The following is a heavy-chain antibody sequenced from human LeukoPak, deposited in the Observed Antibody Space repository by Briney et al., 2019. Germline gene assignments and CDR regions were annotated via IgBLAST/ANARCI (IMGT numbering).Heavy chain of an antibody. D-gene: IGHD3-22*01. Sequence: SETLSLACTVSGGSISSSSYYWGWIRQPPGKGLEWIGSIYYSGSTYYNPSLKSRVTISVDTSKNQFPLKLSSVTAADTAVYYCARPARDYYYDSSGYWLAYDVWGKGTTVTVSS. V-gene: IGHV4-39*01. J-gene: IGHJ6*04. CDR2: IYYSGST. CDR3: ARPARDYYYDSSGYWLAYDV. CDR1: GGSISSSSYY.